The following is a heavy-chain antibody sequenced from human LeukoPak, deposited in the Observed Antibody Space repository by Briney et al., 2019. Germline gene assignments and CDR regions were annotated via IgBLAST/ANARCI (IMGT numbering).Heavy chain of an antibody. CDR2: MNPSSGVT. CDR1: GYTFSGYQ. Sequence: ASVRVSCKASGYTFSGYQVHWLRQAPGQGLERMGWMNPSSGVTNYAQKFQGRVTMTRDTSINTAYLDLSALKSDDTAVYYCASRAASVTLGYWGQGTLVTVSS. D-gene: IGHD2-15*01. J-gene: IGHJ4*02. CDR3: ASRAASVTLGY. V-gene: IGHV1-2*02.